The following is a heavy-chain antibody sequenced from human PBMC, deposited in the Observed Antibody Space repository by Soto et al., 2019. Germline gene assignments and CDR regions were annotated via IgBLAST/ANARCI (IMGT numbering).Heavy chain of an antibody. J-gene: IGHJ6*02. D-gene: IGHD3-10*01. CDR3: ARANFSTWFGGHYGMDV. Sequence: PSETLSLTCTVSGGSISSYCWSWIRQPAGKGLEWIGRIYTSGSTNYNPSLKSRVTMSVDTSKNQFSLKLSSVTAADTAVYYCARANFSTWFGGHYGMDVWGQGTTVTVSS. CDR2: IYTSGST. CDR1: GGSISSYC. V-gene: IGHV4-4*07.